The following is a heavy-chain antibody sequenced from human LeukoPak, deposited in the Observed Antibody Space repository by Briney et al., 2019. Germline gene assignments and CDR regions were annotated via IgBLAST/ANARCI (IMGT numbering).Heavy chain of an antibody. V-gene: IGHV3-30-3*02. CDR2: ISYDGSNK. D-gene: IGHD3-22*01. CDR3: AKISDSGGFFYGGAFDI. J-gene: IGHJ3*02. CDR1: GFTFSSYA. Sequence: QAGGSLRLSCAASGFTFSSYAMHWVRQAPGKGLEWVAVISYDGSNKYYADSVKGRFTISRDNSKNTLYLQMNSLRADDTAVYYCAKISDSGGFFYGGAFDIWGQGTMVTVSS.